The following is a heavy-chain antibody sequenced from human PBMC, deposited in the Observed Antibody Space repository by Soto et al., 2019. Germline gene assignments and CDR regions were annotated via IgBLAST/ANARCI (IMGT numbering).Heavy chain of an antibody. CDR3: ARGRDSGLYYFDY. CDR2: ISTAGNT. CDR1: GFTFSNYD. D-gene: IGHD2-21*01. J-gene: IGHJ4*02. Sequence: GGSLRLSCAASGFTFSNYDMHWVRQATGKGLEWVSTISTAGNTYSPGSVKGRFTISRENAKNSLYLQMNSLRVDDTAVYYCARGRDSGLYYFDYWGRGTLVTVSS. V-gene: IGHV3-13*01.